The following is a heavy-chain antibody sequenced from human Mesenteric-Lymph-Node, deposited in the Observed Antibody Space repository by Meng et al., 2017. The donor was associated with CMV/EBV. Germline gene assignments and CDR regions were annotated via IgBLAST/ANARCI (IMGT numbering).Heavy chain of an antibody. Sequence: GESLKISCAASGFTFSSYAMSWVRQTPGKGLEWVSAVSESGDRTYYADSVKGRFTISRDNSKSTVDLQMNSLRAEDTAVYYCAKWSTDWGQGTLVTVSS. V-gene: IGHV3-23*01. CDR3: AKWSTD. CDR1: GFTFSSYA. CDR2: VSESGDRT. J-gene: IGHJ4*02.